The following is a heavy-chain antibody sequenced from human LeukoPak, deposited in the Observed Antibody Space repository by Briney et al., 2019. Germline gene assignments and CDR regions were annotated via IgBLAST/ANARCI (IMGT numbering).Heavy chain of an antibody. Sequence: GGSLRLSCAASGFTFSSYAMSWVRQAPGKGLEWVSSICDSGGCTYYADSVKGRFTISRDNSKNTLYLQMNSLRAEDTAIYYCAKNSKFCSSASCYLDYWGQGTQVTVSS. CDR2: ICDSGGCT. J-gene: IGHJ4*02. D-gene: IGHD2-2*01. V-gene: IGHV3-23*01. CDR1: GFTFSSYA. CDR3: AKNSKFCSSASCYLDY.